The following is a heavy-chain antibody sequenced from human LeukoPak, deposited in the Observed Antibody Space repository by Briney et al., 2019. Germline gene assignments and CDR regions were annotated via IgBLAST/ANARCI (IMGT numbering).Heavy chain of an antibody. J-gene: IGHJ4*02. CDR1: GFTFSSYG. D-gene: IGHD6-13*01. CDR3: AKDGYSSSWYYFDY. V-gene: IGHV3-23*01. CDR2: IRGSGGNT. Sequence: PGGSLRLSCAASGFTFSSYGMHWVRQAPGKGLEWVSGIRGSGGNTYYADSVKGRFTISRDNSKNTLYLQMNSLRAEDTAVYYCAKDGYSSSWYYFDYWGQGTLVTVSS.